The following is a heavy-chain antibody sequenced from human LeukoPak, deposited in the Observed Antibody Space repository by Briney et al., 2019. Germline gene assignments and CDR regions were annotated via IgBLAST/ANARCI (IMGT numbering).Heavy chain of an antibody. D-gene: IGHD5-18*01. CDR2: INPNSGGT. Sequence: ASVKVSCKASVYTFTGYYMHWVRQAPGQGREWMGWINPNSGGTNYAQKFQGRVTMTRDTSISTAYMELSRLRSDDTAVYYCASTYGGYSYGYYDYWGQGTLVTVSS. V-gene: IGHV1-2*02. CDR3: ASTYGGYSYGYYDY. J-gene: IGHJ4*02. CDR1: VYTFTGYY.